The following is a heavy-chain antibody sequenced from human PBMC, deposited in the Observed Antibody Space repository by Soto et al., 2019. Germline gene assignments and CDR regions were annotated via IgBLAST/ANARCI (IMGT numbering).Heavy chain of an antibody. CDR3: ARGITVTSPLDYFDY. D-gene: IGHD4-17*01. CDR1: GGSISSGGYY. V-gene: IGHV4-31*02. J-gene: IGHJ4*02. CDR2: IYYSGST. Sequence: LSLTCTVSGGSISSGGYYWSWIRQHPGKGLEWIGYIYYSGSTYYNPSLKSRVTISVDTSKNQFSLKLSSVTAADTAVYYCARGITVTSPLDYFDYWGQGTLVTVSS.